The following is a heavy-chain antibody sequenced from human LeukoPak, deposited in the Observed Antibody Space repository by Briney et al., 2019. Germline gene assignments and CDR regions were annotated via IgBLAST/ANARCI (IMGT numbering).Heavy chain of an antibody. D-gene: IGHD5-24*01. J-gene: IGHJ4*02. Sequence: GRSLRRSCAASGFTFSSYGMHWVRQAPGKGLEWVAVISYDGSNKYYADSVKGRFTISRDNSKNTLYLQMNSLRAEDTAVYYCAKDGMASISYYFDYWGQGTLVTVSS. CDR1: GFTFSSYG. CDR3: AKDGMASISYYFDY. CDR2: ISYDGSNK. V-gene: IGHV3-30*18.